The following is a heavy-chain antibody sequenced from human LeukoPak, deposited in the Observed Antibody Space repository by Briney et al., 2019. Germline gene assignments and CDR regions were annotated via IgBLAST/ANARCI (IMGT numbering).Heavy chain of an antibody. CDR1: GGSISSGGYY. J-gene: IGHJ4*02. Sequence: SETLSLTCTVSGGSISSGGYYWSCIRQHPGKGLEWIGYIYYSGSTYYNPSLKSRVTISVDTSKNQFSLKLSSVTAADTAVYYCARAAAGKIFDYWGQGTLVTVSS. V-gene: IGHV4-31*03. CDR3: ARAAAGKIFDY. CDR2: IYYSGST. D-gene: IGHD6-13*01.